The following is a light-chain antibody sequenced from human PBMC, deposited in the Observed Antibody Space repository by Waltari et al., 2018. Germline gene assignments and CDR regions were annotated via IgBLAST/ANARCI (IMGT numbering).Light chain of an antibody. V-gene: IGLV3-1*01. CDR2: QDT. Sequence: SYDLTQPPSVSASPGQTASIACFGDKLADKSVPWYQQKPGQSPVLVIYQDTKRPSVIPERFSASNSGNTATLTVSETQAVDEASYYCQTWDSNTVVFGGGTTLTVL. CDR3: QTWDSNTVV. J-gene: IGLJ2*01. CDR1: KLADKS.